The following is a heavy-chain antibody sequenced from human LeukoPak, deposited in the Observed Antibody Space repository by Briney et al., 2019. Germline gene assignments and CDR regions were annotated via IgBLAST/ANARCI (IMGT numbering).Heavy chain of an antibody. V-gene: IGHV3-64*01. D-gene: IGHD3-16*01. CDR1: GFTFRIYA. J-gene: IGHJ6*03. CDR3: ARVGHRTYYYYMDF. Sequence: PGGSLRLSCAASGFTFRIYAMHWVRQATGKGLEYVSAISSNGGSTYYANSVKGRFIISRDNSKNTLYLQMGSLRAEDMAVYYCARVGHRTYYYYMDFWGKGATVSVSS. CDR2: ISSNGGST.